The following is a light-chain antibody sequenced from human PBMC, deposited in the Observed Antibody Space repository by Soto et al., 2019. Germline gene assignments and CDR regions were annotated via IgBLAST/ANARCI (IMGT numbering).Light chain of an antibody. Sequence: AIRMTQSPSSLSASTGDRVTITCRASQGISSYLAWYQQKPGKAPKLLIYAASTLQSGVPSRFSGRKSGTQFTLTIDSLQPEDFATYYCQQVKTYPRTFGGGTKVEIK. CDR2: AAS. CDR1: QGISSY. CDR3: QQVKTYPRT. J-gene: IGKJ4*01. V-gene: IGKV1-8*01.